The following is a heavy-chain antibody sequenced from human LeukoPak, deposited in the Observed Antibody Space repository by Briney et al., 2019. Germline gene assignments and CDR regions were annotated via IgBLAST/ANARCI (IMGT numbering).Heavy chain of an antibody. CDR2: INPNSGGT. V-gene: IGHV1-2*02. Sequence: ASVKVSCKASGYTFTGYYMHWVRQAPGQGLEWMGWINPNSGGTNYAQKFQGRVTMTSDTSISTAYMELSRLRSDDTAVYYCARECDDILTGSATRMDVWRQGTTVPVSS. CDR1: GYTFTGYY. J-gene: IGHJ6*02. CDR3: ARECDDILTGSATRMDV. D-gene: IGHD3-9*01.